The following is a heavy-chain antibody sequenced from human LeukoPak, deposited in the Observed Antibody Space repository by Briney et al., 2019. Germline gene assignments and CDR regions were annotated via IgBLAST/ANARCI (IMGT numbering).Heavy chain of an antibody. V-gene: IGHV3-7*05. CDR2: IKQDGSEI. CDR3: ARDSPAAAGRGPFDY. J-gene: IGHJ4*02. Sequence: GGSLRLSCAASEFTFSRFWMSWVRQAPGKGLEWVADIKQDGSEIYYVDSVKGRFTISRDNAKNSLYLQMNSLRAEDTAVYYCARDSPAAAGRGPFDYWGQGTLVTVSS. D-gene: IGHD6-13*01. CDR1: EFTFSRFW.